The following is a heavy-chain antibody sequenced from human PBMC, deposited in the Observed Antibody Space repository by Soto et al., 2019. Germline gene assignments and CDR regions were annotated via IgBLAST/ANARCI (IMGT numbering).Heavy chain of an antibody. CDR3: ARGGSDWYYFFES. J-gene: IGHJ4*02. Sequence: QVQLQESGPGLVKPSETLSLTCTVSGGSVSSGAYFWSWIRQPPGKGLEWIGYIYYTVSPNYNPSRTSRATISLDTSKNHFSLKLTSVTATDTAVYYCARGGSDWYYFFESWGQGTLVTVSS. D-gene: IGHD6-19*01. CDR2: IYYTVSP. CDR1: GGSVSSGAYF. V-gene: IGHV4-61*03.